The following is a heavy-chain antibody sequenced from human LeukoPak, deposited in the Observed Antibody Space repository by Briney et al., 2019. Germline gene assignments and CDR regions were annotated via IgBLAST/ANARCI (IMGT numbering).Heavy chain of an antibody. D-gene: IGHD3-22*01. V-gene: IGHV3-64*01. J-gene: IGHJ4*02. CDR1: GFTFSSYA. CDR2: ISSNGGST. CDR3: ARDVYYYDSSGYFVGTLLDY. Sequence: PGGSLRLSCAASGFTFSSYAMHWVRQAPGKGLEYVSAISSNGGSTYYANSVKGRFTISRDNAKNSLYLQMNSLRAEDTALYYCARDVYYYDSSGYFVGTLLDYWGQGTLVTVSS.